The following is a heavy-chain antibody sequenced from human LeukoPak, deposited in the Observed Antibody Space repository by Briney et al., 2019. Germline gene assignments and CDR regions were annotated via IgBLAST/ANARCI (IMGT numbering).Heavy chain of an antibody. CDR2: ISAYNGNT. CDR3: ARKYPGIAAAGSYDY. V-gene: IGHV1-18*01. J-gene: IGHJ4*02. CDR1: GYTFTSYG. Sequence: ASVKVSCKASGYTFTSYGISWVRQSPGQGLEWMGWISAYNGNTNYAQKLQGRVTMTTDTSTSTAYMELRSLRSDDTAVYYCARKYPGIAAAGSYDYWGQGTLVTVSS. D-gene: IGHD6-13*01.